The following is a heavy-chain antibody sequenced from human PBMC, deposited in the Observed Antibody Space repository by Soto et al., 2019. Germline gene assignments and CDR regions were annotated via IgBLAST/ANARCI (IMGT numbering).Heavy chain of an antibody. V-gene: IGHV4-39*01. CDR1: GGSISSSSYY. CDR3: ARGGYCSGGSCYGYFDY. CDR2: IYYSGST. Sequence: PSETLSLTCTVSGGSISSSSYYWGWIRQPPGKGLEWIGSIYYSGSTYYNPSLKSRVTISVDTSKNQFYLKLSSVTAADTALYFFARGGYCSGGSCYGYFDYWGQGTLVTVSS. D-gene: IGHD2-15*01. J-gene: IGHJ4*02.